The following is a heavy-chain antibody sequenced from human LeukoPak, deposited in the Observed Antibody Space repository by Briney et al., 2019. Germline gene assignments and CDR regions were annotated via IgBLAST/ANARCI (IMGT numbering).Heavy chain of an antibody. CDR1: GFTFSNYG. D-gene: IGHD3-22*01. CDR3: AKDEYYYDTSGHGAFDI. V-gene: IGHV3-30*02. J-gene: IGHJ3*02. Sequence: GGSLRLSCAASGFTFSNYGMHWVRQAPGKGLEWVTFIRYDGDNKFYADSVKGRFTISRDNSKNTLYLQMNSLRAEGTAVYYCAKDEYYYDTSGHGAFDIWGQGTMVSVSS. CDR2: IRYDGDNK.